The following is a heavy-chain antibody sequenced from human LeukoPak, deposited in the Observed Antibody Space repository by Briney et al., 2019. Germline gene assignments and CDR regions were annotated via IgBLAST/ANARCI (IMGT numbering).Heavy chain of an antibody. D-gene: IGHD3-3*01. CDR3: ARGSESDPVYFDH. CDR1: GGSISSGGYY. J-gene: IGHJ4*02. CDR2: IYDSRSV. Sequence: PLETLSLTCTVSGGSISSGGYYWSWIRQHPGKGLEWIGFIYDSRSVDFTPSLKSRGTISADTSKDQFSLKLSFVTAADTAVYYCARGSESDPVYFDHWGQGTLVTVSA. V-gene: IGHV4-31*03.